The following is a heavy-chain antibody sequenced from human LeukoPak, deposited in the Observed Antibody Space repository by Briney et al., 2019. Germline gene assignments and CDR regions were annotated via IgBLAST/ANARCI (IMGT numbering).Heavy chain of an antibody. CDR3: ARDGLHHNWFDP. CDR2: IYHSGST. V-gene: IGHV4-38-2*02. J-gene: IGHJ5*02. Sequence: SETLSLTCTVSGYSISSGYYWGWIRQPPGKGLEWIGSIYHSGSTYYNPSLKSRVTIPVDTSKNQFSLKLSSVTAADTAVYYCARDGLHHNWFDPWGQGTLVTVSS. D-gene: IGHD4-11*01. CDR1: GYSISSGYY.